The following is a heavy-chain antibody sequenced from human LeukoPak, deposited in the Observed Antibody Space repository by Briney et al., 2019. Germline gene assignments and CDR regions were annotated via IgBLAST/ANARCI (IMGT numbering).Heavy chain of an antibody. V-gene: IGHV3-21*01. CDR1: GFTFSTYT. Sequence: PGGSLRLSCEASGFTFSTYTMNWVRQAPGKGLEWVSSISSSSSYIYYADSVKGRFTISRDNAKNSLYLQMNSLRAEDTAVYYCASLSRWSVYYWGQGTLVTVSS. CDR3: ASLSRWSVYY. D-gene: IGHD6-13*01. CDR2: ISSSSSYI. J-gene: IGHJ4*02.